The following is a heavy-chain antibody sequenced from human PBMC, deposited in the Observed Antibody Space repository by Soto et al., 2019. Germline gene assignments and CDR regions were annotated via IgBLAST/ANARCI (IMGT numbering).Heavy chain of an antibody. J-gene: IGHJ4*02. CDR3: ARAEKSYRDFDY. CDR1: GFTFSSYS. CDR2: ISSGNSYI. D-gene: IGHD3-16*02. Sequence: EVQLVESGGGLVKPGGSLRLSCAASGFTFSSYSMNWVRQAPGKGLEWVSSISSGNSYIYYADSLKGRFIISRDNAKNSLYLQMNSLRAEDTAVYYCARAEKSYRDFDYWGQGTLVTVSS. V-gene: IGHV3-21*01.